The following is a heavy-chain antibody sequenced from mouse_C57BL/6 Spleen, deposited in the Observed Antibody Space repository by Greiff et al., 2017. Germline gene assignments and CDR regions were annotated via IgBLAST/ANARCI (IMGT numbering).Heavy chain of an antibody. CDR1: GFTFSDYG. CDR2: ISSGSSTI. Sequence: EVKLMESGGGLVKPGGSLKLSCAASGFTFSDYGMHWVRQAPEKGLEWVAYISSGSSTIYYADTVKGRFTISRDNAKNTLCLHMTSLRSEDTAMYYCAANYYGSSYDAMDYWGQGTSVTVSS. V-gene: IGHV5-17*01. J-gene: IGHJ4*01. CDR3: AANYYGSSYDAMDY. D-gene: IGHD1-1*01.